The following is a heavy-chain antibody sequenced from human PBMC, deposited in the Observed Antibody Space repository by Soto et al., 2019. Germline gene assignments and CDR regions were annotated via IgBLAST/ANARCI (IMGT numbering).Heavy chain of an antibody. CDR3: AKFRFTYGPAKGALDI. CDR2: ISGSGGST. D-gene: IGHD4-17*01. CDR1: GFTFSSYA. J-gene: IGHJ3*02. Sequence: GGSLRLSCAASGFTFSSYAMSWVRQAPGKGLEWVSAISGSGGSTYYADSVKGRFTISRDNSKNTLYLQMNSLRAGDTAVYYCAKFRFTYGPAKGALDIWGQGTMVTVSS. V-gene: IGHV3-23*01.